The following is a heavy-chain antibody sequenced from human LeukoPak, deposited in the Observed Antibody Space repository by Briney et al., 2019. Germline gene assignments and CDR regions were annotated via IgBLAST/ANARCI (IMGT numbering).Heavy chain of an antibody. CDR2: IWYDGSNK. V-gene: IGHV3-33*01. J-gene: IGHJ6*02. D-gene: IGHD4-17*01. Sequence: GRSLRLSCAASGFTFSSYGMHWVRQAPGKGLERVAVIWYDGSNKYYADSVKGRFTISRDNSKNTLYLQMNSLRAEDTAVYYCARVPNGDYYYYGMDVWGQGTTVTVSS. CDR3: ARVPNGDYYYYGMDV. CDR1: GFTFSSYG.